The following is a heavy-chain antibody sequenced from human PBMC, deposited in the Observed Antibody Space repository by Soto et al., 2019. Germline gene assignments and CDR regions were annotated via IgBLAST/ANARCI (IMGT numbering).Heavy chain of an antibody. CDR2: ISGSGGST. V-gene: IGHV3-23*01. J-gene: IGHJ4*02. CDR3: AKDGELVRGDY. D-gene: IGHD6-13*01. CDR1: ELTFGAYA. Sequence: GGSLRLSCAASELTFGAYAWAWVRQAPGKGLEWVSAISGSGGSTYYADSVKGRFTISRDNSKNTLYLQMNSLRAEDTAVYYCAKDGELVRGDYWGQGTLVTVSS.